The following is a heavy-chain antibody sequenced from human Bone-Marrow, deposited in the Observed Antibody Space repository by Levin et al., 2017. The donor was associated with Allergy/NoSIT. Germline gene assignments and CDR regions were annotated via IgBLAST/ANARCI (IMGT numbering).Heavy chain of an antibody. J-gene: IGHJ5*02. CDR3: ARDSSRGYCSSTSCYRRGNWFDP. CDR2: IWYDGSNK. CDR1: GFTFSSYG. V-gene: IGHV3-33*01. D-gene: IGHD2-2*01. Sequence: GESLKISCAASGFTFSSYGMHWVRQAPGKGLEWVAVIWYDGSNKYYADSVKGRFTISRDNSKNTLYLQMNSLRAEDTAVYYCARDSSRGYCSSTSCYRRGNWFDPWGQGTLVTVSS.